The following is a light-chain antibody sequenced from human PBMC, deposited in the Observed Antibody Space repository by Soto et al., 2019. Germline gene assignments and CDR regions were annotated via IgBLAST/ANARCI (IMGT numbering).Light chain of an antibody. CDR3: QKYNSAPLT. J-gene: IGKJ4*01. V-gene: IGKV1-27*01. Sequence: DVQMTQSPSSLSAFVGDRVTITCRASQGIAPYLAWFQQRPGKVPKLLIYATSTLQSGVPSRFSGSGSRTDFTLTINGLQPEDVGTYYSQKYNSAPLTFGGGTNMEIK. CDR1: QGIAPY. CDR2: ATS.